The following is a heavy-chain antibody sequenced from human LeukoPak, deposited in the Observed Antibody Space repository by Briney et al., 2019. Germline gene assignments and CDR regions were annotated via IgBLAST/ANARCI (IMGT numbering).Heavy chain of an antibody. CDR1: GFTFDDYA. V-gene: IGHV3-7*01. CDR3: ATRGGPYSRSGWYH. D-gene: IGHD6-19*01. J-gene: IGHJ5*02. Sequence: GGSLRLSCAASGFTFDDYAMHWVRQAPGKGLEWVANIKQDGSEKYYVDSVKGRFTISRDNAKNSLYLQMNSLRAEDTAVYYCATRGGPYSRSGWYHWGQGTLVTVSS. CDR2: IKQDGSEK.